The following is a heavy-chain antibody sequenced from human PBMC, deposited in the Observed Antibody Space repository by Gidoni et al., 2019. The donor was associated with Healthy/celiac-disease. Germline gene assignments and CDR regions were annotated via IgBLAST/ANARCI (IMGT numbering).Heavy chain of an antibody. D-gene: IGHD2-15*01. Sequence: QVQLQQWGAGLLKPSETLSLTCAVYGWSFSGYYWRWIRQPPGKGLEWIGEINHSGSTNYNPSLKSRVTISVDTSKNQFSLKLSSVTAADTAVYYCAREMEGGYCSGGSCRYFDYWGQGTLVTVSS. J-gene: IGHJ4*02. CDR3: AREMEGGYCSGGSCRYFDY. CDR1: GWSFSGYY. CDR2: INHSGST. V-gene: IGHV4-34*01.